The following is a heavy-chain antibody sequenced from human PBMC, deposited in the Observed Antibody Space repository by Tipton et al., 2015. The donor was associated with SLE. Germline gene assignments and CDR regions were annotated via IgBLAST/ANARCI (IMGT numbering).Heavy chain of an antibody. CDR1: GGSISRGSYF. J-gene: IGHJ6*03. V-gene: IGHV4-61*02. CDR2: IYSTGST. Sequence: LRLSCSVSGGSISRGSYFWSWIRQPAGKGLEWIGRIYSTGSTDYNPSLKTRVTISVDTSKNQFSLKLSSVTAADTAVYYCARAGAGYYYYYYMGVWGKGTTVTVSS. CDR3: ARAGAGYYYYYYMGV.